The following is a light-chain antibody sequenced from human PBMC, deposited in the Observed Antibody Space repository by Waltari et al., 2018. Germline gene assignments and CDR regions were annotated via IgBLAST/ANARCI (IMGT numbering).Light chain of an antibody. CDR3: QSYDRSLSVV. CDR2: GNN. J-gene: IGLJ2*01. V-gene: IGLV1-40*01. Sequence: QSALTQPPSVSGAPGQRITFSCTGSGSNNAAGYDVHWYHQFPGTVPKLLLNGNNNRPSGVPDRFFGSKTGTSASLAITGLQADDEADYYCQSYDRSLSVVFGGGTKLTVL. CDR1: GSNNAAGYD.